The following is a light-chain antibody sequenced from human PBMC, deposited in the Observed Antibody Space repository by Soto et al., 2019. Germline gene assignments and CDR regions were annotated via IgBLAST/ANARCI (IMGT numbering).Light chain of an antibody. CDR2: AAS. CDR3: KQYYSYPLT. CDR1: QGISSY. V-gene: IGKV1-8*01. Sequence: AIRMTQSPSSFSASTGDRVTITCRASQGISSYLAWYQQKPGKAPKLLIYAASTLQSGVPSRFSGSESGTDFTLTISCLQSEDFATYYCKQYYSYPLTFGGGTKVEIK. J-gene: IGKJ4*01.